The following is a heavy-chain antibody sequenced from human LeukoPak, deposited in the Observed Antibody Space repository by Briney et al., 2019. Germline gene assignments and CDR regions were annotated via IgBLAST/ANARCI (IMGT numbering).Heavy chain of an antibody. CDR1: GYTFTSYG. CDR3: ARVLPLGGWFDP. V-gene: IGHV1-18*01. Sequence: ASVKVSCKASGYTFTSYGISWVRQAPGQGLEWMGWISAYNGNTNYAQKFQGRVTMTRDTSISTAYMELSRLRSDDTAVYYCARVLPLGGWFDPWGQGTLVTVSS. J-gene: IGHJ5*02. CDR2: ISAYNGNT. D-gene: IGHD2-15*01.